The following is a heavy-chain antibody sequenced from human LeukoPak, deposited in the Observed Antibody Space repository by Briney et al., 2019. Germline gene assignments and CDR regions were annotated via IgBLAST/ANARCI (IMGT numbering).Heavy chain of an antibody. CDR2: ISYDGSNK. CDR1: GFTFSSYA. J-gene: IGHJ5*02. CDR3: ARDAGNSGYGCDL. Sequence: GGSLRLSCTASGFTFSSYAMHWVRQAPGKGLEWVAVISYDGSNKYYADSVKGRFTISRDNARNSLYLQMNNLRGEDTAIYYCARDAGNSGYGCDLWGQGTLVTVSS. V-gene: IGHV3-30-3*01. D-gene: IGHD5-12*01.